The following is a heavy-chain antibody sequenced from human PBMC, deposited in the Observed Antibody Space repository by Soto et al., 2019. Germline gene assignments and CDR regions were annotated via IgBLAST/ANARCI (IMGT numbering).Heavy chain of an antibody. D-gene: IGHD3-22*01. CDR3: ARGYYDSSGPFDY. Sequence: QVQLVQSGAEVKKPGASVKVSYKASGYTLTSHGISWVRQAPGQGLEWMGWISTYNGNTKYAQKFQERVTMTADTSTNTAHMELRSLRSDDTAMYYCARGYYDSSGPFDYWGQGTLVTVSS. CDR2: ISTYNGNT. J-gene: IGHJ4*02. V-gene: IGHV1-18*01. CDR1: GYTLTSHG.